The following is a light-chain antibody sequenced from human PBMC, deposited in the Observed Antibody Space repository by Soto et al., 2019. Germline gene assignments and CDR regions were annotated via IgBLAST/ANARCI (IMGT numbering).Light chain of an antibody. CDR1: QSVSSN. CDR2: SAS. Sequence: EIVMTQSPATLSVSPGERATLSCRASQSVSSNLAWYQQKPGQAPRLLIYSASTRATGIPARFSGSGSGTEFTLTISSLQSEEFAVYYCQQYNNWPLTFGPGTKVDIK. V-gene: IGKV3-15*01. CDR3: QQYNNWPLT. J-gene: IGKJ3*01.